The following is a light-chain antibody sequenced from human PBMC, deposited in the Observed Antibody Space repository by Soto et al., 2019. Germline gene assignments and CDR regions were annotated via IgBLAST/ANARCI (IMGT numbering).Light chain of an antibody. V-gene: IGKV3-20*01. J-gene: IGKJ2*01. Sequence: EIVLTQSPGTLSLSPGERATLSCRASQSVSSTYLAWYQQKPGQAPRLLIYGASSRATGIPDRFSGSGSGTDCPLTISRLEPEDFALYYCQQYDTSPYTFGQGTKLEIK. CDR2: GAS. CDR1: QSVSSTY. CDR3: QQYDTSPYT.